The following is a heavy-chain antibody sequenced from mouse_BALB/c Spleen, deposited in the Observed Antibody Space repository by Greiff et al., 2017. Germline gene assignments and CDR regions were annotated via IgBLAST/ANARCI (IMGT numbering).Heavy chain of an antibody. Sequence: EVQLQESGPSLVKPSQTLSLTCSVTGDSITSGYWNWIRKFPGNKLEYMGYISYSGSTYYYPSLKSRISITRDTSKNQYYLQLNSVTTEDTATYYCARWDGYYVGAMDYWGQGTSVTVAS. CDR1: GDSITSGY. CDR3: ARWDGYYVGAMDY. D-gene: IGHD2-3*01. J-gene: IGHJ4*01. V-gene: IGHV3-8*02. CDR2: ISYSGST.